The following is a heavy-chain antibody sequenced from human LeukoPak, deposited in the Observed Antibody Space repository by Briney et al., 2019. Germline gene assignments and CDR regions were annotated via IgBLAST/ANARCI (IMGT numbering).Heavy chain of an antibody. J-gene: IGHJ4*02. CDR3: AKPAKTDYADY. CDR1: GFTFSSYG. CDR2: IHYDGSNQ. Sequence: PGGSLRLSCAASGFTFSSYGMHWVRQAPGKGLECVAFIHYDGSNQYYADSVKGRFTISRDNSKNTLYLQMNSLRAEDTALYYCAKPAKTDYADYWGQGTLVTVSS. V-gene: IGHV3-30*02. D-gene: IGHD1-14*01.